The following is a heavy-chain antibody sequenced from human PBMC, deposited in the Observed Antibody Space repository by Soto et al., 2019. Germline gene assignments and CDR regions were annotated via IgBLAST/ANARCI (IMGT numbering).Heavy chain of an antibody. Sequence: QVQLQESGPGLVKPSQTLSLPCSVSGGSISSGGYYWSWIRQPPGTGLEWIGYIYYSANTHYNPSLKGRVSISADTSKNQFSLNLSSVTAADTSVYYCARSGGNSYYYGMDVWGQGTTVTVSS. CDR3: ARSGGNSYYYGMDV. D-gene: IGHD3-10*01. V-gene: IGHV4-31*02. CDR2: IYYSANT. J-gene: IGHJ6*02. CDR1: GGSISSGGYY.